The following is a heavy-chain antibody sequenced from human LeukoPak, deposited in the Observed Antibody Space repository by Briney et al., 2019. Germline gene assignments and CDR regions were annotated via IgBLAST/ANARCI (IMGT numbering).Heavy chain of an antibody. V-gene: IGHV1-46*01. CDR3: ARGGGPIAAAGIDQVYNYYYYYYMNV. CDR2: INPSGGST. CDR1: GYTFTSYY. Sequence: ASVTVSCKASGYTFTSYYMHWVRQAPGQGLEWMGIINPSGGSTSYAQKFQGRVTMTRDMSTSTVYMELSSLRSEDTAVYYCARGGGPIAAAGIDQVYNYYYYYYMNVWGKGTTVTVSS. J-gene: IGHJ6*03. D-gene: IGHD6-13*01.